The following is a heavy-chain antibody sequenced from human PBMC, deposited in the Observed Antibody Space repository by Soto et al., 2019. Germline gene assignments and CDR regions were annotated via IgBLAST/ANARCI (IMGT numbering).Heavy chain of an antibody. J-gene: IGHJ6*02. Sequence: ASVKVSCKTSGYRFNNFGLSWVRQDPGQGLEWMGWISAYNGNSQYVEKFQGRITMSIDTYTNTAYLQLRSLRFDDTALDFCSRDRSPWSGSDSGGTYDYYPIDVLGQGTTVTVSS. CDR3: SRDRSPWSGSDSGGTYDYYPIDV. CDR2: ISAYNGNS. V-gene: IGHV1-18*01. D-gene: IGHD3-3*01. CDR1: GYRFNNFG.